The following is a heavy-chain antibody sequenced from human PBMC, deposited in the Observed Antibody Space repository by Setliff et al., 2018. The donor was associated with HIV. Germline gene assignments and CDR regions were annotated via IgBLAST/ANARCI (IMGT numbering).Heavy chain of an antibody. V-gene: IGHV3-21*01. CDR1: GFTFSSYS. D-gene: IGHD6-19*01. CDR2: ISSSSSYI. J-gene: IGHJ3*02. CDR3: ARDAVSSFDPWAFDI. Sequence: PGGSLRLSCAASGFTFSSYSMNWVRQAPGKGLEWVSSISSSSSYIYYADSVKGRFTISRDNAKNSLYLQMNSLRAEDTAVYYCARDAVSSFDPWAFDIWGQGTMVTVSS.